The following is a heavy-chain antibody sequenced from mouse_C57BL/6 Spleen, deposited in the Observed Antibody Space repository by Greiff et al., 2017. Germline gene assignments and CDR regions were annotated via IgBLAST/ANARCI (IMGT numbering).Heavy chain of an antibody. J-gene: IGHJ2*01. CDR2: IRNKANGNTY. D-gene: IGHD3-3*01. CDR3: ARYIGYTFDY. V-gene: IGHV7-3*01. Sequence: EVKVVEPGGGLVQPGGSLSLSCAASGFTFTDYYMSWVRQPPGQALEWLGFIRNKANGNTYEYSASVKGRFTISRDNSQSILYRQMHALRAEDIATYYCARYIGYTFDYWGQGTTLTVSA. CDR1: GFTFTDYY.